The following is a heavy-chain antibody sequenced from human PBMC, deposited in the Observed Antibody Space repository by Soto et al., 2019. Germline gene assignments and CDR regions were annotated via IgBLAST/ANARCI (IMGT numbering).Heavy chain of an antibody. CDR1: GYIFTTYG. D-gene: IGHD1-1*01. Sequence: QVHLVQSGAEVKKPGASVKVSCKGSGYIFTTYGITWVRQAPGQGLEWMGWISAHNGNTNYAPKLQGRVTVTRDTSPSTAYMELRNLRSDDTAVYYCARGRYGDYWGQGALVTVSS. V-gene: IGHV1-18*01. CDR2: ISAHNGNT. J-gene: IGHJ4*02. CDR3: ARGRYGDY.